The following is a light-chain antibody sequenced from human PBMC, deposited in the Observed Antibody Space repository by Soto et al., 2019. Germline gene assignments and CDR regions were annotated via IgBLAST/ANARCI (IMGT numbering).Light chain of an antibody. CDR2: GAS. CDR3: QQYGSSPLT. V-gene: IGKV3-20*01. Sequence: EIVLTQSRGILSLSPGERATLSCRASQSVSSSYLAWYQQKPGQAPRLLIYGASSRATGIPDRFSGSGSGTDFALTISRLEPEDFAVYYCQQYGSSPLTFGGGTKVEIK. CDR1: QSVSSSY. J-gene: IGKJ4*01.